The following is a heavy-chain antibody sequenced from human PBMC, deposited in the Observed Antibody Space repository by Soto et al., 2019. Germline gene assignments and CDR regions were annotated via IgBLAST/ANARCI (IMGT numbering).Heavy chain of an antibody. CDR3: ARAGMLVVTHVWFDP. Sequence: PSETLSLTCAVYGGSFSGYYWSWIRQPPGKGLEWIGEINHSGSTNYNPSLKSRVTISVDTSKNQFSLKLSSVTAADTAVYYCARAGMLVVTHVWFDPWGQGTLVTVS. CDR1: GGSFSGYY. D-gene: IGHD2-21*02. J-gene: IGHJ5*02. CDR2: INHSGST. V-gene: IGHV4-34*01.